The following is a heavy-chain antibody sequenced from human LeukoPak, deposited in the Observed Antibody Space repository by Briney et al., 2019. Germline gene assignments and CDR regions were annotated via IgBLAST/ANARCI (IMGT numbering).Heavy chain of an antibody. Sequence: TGGSLRLSCAASGFTFSSYGMHWVRQAPGKGLEWVAFIRYDGSNKYYADSVKGRFTISRDNSKNTLYLQMNSLRAEDTAVYYCAKFVSRFNRYCSSTSCYGETDFDYWGQGTLVTVSS. CDR1: GFTFSSYG. CDR2: IRYDGSNK. CDR3: AKFVSRFNRYCSSTSCYGETDFDY. J-gene: IGHJ4*02. V-gene: IGHV3-30*02. D-gene: IGHD2-2*01.